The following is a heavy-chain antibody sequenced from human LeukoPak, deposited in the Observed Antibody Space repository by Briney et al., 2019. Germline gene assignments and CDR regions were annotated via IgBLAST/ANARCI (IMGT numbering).Heavy chain of an antibody. CDR3: ARHPTVTTVNWFDP. CDR2: IYYSGST. V-gene: IGHV4-59*08. CDR1: GGFISRYY. D-gene: IGHD4-17*01. J-gene: IGHJ5*02. Sequence: PQTLSLTCTVSGGFISRYYWSWIRHPPGDGLEWVGYIYYSGSTNYNPSLKSRVTISVDTSKNQFSLKLSSVAAADTAVYYCARHPTVTTVNWFDPWGQGTLVTVSS.